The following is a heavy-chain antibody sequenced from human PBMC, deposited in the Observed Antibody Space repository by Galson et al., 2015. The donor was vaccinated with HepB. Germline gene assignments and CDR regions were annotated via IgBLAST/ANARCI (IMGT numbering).Heavy chain of an antibody. CDR2: MNPNSGNT. J-gene: IGHJ5*02. Sequence: SVKVSCKASGYTFTSYDINWVRQATGQGLEWMGWMNPNSGNTGYAQKFQGRVTMTRNTSISTAYMELSSLRSEDTAVYYCARSNFLDYYGSGSYVWFDPWGQGALVTVSS. CDR3: ARSNFLDYYGSGSYVWFDP. V-gene: IGHV1-8*01. D-gene: IGHD3-10*01. CDR1: GYTFTSYD.